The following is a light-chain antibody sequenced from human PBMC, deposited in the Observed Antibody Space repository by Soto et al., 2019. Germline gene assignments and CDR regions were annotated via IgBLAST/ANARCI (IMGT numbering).Light chain of an antibody. CDR3: AAWDDSLNGVV. Sequence: QSVLTQPPSASGTPGQRVTIYCSGSSSNIGSNTVNWYQQLPGTAPKLLIYSNNQRPSGVPDRFSGSKSGTSASLAISGLQSEDEADYYCAAWDDSLNGVVCGGGTKLTVL. CDR1: SSNIGSNT. J-gene: IGLJ2*01. V-gene: IGLV1-44*01. CDR2: SNN.